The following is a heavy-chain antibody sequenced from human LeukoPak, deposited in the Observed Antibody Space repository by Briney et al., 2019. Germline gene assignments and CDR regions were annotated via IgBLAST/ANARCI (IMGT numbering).Heavy chain of an antibody. J-gene: IGHJ4*02. CDR1: GGSINNYY. CDR3: ASLRRDDYSFDY. CDR2: IYYTGST. Sequence: SETLSLTCTVSGGSINNYYWSWVRQPPGAGLEWLAYIYYTGSTNYNPSLKTRLTISVDTSKNQFSLRLNSVTAADTAVYYCASLRRDDYSFDYWGQGTLVTVSS. V-gene: IGHV4-59*08. D-gene: IGHD5-24*01.